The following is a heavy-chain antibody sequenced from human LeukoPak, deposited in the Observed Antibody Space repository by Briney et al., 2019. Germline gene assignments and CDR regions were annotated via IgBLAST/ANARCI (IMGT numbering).Heavy chain of an antibody. CDR3: ARDLEGSGSYRFRFDP. D-gene: IGHD3-10*01. CDR1: GGSISSGGYY. J-gene: IGHJ5*02. Sequence: PSETLSLTWTVSGGSISSGGYYWSWIRQHPGKGLEWIGYIYYSGSTYYNPSLKSRVTISLDTSKNQFSLKLSSVTAADTAVYYCARDLEGSGSYRFRFDPRGQGTLVTVSS. CDR2: IYYSGST. V-gene: IGHV4-31*02.